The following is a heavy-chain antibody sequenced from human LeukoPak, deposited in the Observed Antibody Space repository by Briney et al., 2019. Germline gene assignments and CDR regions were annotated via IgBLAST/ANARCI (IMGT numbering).Heavy chain of an antibody. J-gene: IGHJ4*02. V-gene: IGHV1-18*01. CDR2: ISSNNANT. D-gene: IGHD5-18*01. Sequence: ASVKVSCKTSGYTFTSYGISWLRQAPGQGLEWMGWISSNNANTNYAQKLQDRVTMTTETSTSTAYMELRSLRSDDTAVYYCARSRGGYSYGYGEDWGQGTLVTVSS. CDR1: GYTFTSYG. CDR3: ARSRGGYSYGYGED.